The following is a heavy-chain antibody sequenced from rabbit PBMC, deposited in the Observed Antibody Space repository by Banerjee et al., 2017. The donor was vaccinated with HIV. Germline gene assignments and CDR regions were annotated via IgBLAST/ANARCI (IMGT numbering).Heavy chain of an antibody. Sequence: QSLEESGGDLVKPGASLTLTCTASGFSFSSGYDMCWVRQAPGKGLEWIGYIYAGSGNTWYANWVNGRFTISKTSSTTVTLQLNSLTAADTATYFCARGDAGSSWGLDLWGPGPLVTVS. D-gene: IGHD4-2*01. CDR2: IYAGSGNT. J-gene: IGHJ4*01. CDR1: GFSFSSGYD. V-gene: IGHV1S40*01. CDR3: ARGDAGSSWGLDL.